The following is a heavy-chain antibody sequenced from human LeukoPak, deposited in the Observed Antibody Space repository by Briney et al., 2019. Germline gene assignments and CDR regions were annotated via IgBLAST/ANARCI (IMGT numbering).Heavy chain of an antibody. CDR2: IYYSGRT. CDR3: ARDGYSGNDGL. CDR1: GASISNYY. J-gene: IGHJ4*02. D-gene: IGHD5-12*01. V-gene: IGHV4-59*01. Sequence: SETLSLTCTVSGASISNYYWSWIRQPPGKGLEWIGYIYYSGRTNYNPSLKSRVTISVDTSKNQFSLRLSSVTAADTAVYYCARDGYSGNDGLWGQGTLVTVSS.